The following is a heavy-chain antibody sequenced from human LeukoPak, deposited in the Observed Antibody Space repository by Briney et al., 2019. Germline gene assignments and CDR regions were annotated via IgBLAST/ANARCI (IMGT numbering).Heavy chain of an antibody. CDR3: ARDRMVRGVIITYNWFDP. V-gene: IGHV3-74*01. D-gene: IGHD3-10*01. CDR2: INSDGSST. J-gene: IGHJ5*02. CDR1: GFPFSDYA. Sequence: PGGSLRLSCEASGFPFSDYAMTWVRQAPGKGLVWVSRINSDGSSTSYADSVKGRFTISRDNAKNTLYLQMNSLRAEDTAVYYCARDRMVRGVIITYNWFDPWGQGTLVTVSS.